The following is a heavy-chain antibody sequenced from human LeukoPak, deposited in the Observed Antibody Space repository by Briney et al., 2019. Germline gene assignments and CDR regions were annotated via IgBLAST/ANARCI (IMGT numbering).Heavy chain of an antibody. CDR1: GGSISSYY. J-gene: IGHJ3*01. V-gene: IGHV4-4*07. CDR3: ARQFLVGSTFHAFDL. CDR2: VDSSGNT. D-gene: IGHD1-26*01. Sequence: KTSETLSLTCTVSGGSISSYYWSWLRQSAGNRLEWIGHVDSSGNTNYNPSLESRVTMSVDTSKKQFSLKLTSVTAADMAVYFCARQFLVGSTFHAFDLWGQGTRVTVSS.